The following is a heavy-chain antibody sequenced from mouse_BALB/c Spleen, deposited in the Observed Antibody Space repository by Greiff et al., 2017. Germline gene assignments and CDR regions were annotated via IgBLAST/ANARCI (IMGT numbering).Heavy chain of an antibody. CDR2: IYPGDGDT. CDR3: ARENYYGSSYVY. V-gene: IGHV1-82*01. Sequence: QVQLQQSGPELVKPGASVKISCKASGYAFSSSWMNWVKQRPGQGLEWIGRIYPGDGDTNYNGKFKGKATLTADKSSSTAYMQLSSLTSVDSAVYFCARENYYGSSYVYWGQGTTLTVSS. D-gene: IGHD1-1*01. J-gene: IGHJ2*01. CDR1: GYAFSSSW.